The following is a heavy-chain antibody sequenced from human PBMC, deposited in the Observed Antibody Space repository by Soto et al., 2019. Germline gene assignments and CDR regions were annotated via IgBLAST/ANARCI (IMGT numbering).Heavy chain of an antibody. CDR3: TRGSGSLDAVDI. D-gene: IGHD3-10*01. CDR2: IYWDDDK. J-gene: IGHJ3*02. CDR1: GFSLSTSGVG. V-gene: IGHV2-5*02. Sequence: QITLKESGPTLVKPTQTLTLTCTFSGFSLSTSGVGVGWIRQPPGKALEWLALIYWDDDKRYSPFLKSRLTITKDTSKNQVVLTMTTMVTVDTATDYCTRGSGSLDAVDIWGQGTMVTVSS.